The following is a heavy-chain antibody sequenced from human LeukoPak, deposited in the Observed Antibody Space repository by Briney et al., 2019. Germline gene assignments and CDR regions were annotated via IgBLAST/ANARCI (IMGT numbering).Heavy chain of an antibody. CDR3: ARGKWLAPLFYFDF. V-gene: IGHV3-7*04. CDR1: GFTFSSYW. Sequence: GGSLRLSCAASGFTFSSYWMSWVRQAPGKGLEWVANIKQDGSEQYYVDSVKGRFTISRDSAKNSLYLQMNSLRAGDTAVYYCARGKWLAPLFYFDFWGQGTLVTVSS. D-gene: IGHD6-19*01. CDR2: IKQDGSEQ. J-gene: IGHJ4*02.